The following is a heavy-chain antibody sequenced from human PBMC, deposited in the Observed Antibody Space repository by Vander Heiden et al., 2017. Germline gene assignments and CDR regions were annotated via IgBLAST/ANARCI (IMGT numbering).Heavy chain of an antibody. CDR1: GLTFDDYA. CDR3: AKESGGIAAVGIDY. J-gene: IGHJ4*02. Sequence: EVQLVESGGGLVQPGRSLSLACAASGLTFDDYAMHWVRQAPGKGLEWVSGISWNSESIGYADSVKGRFTISRDNAKNSLYLQMNSLRAEDTALYYCAKESGGIAAVGIDYWGQGTLVAVSS. D-gene: IGHD6-13*01. CDR2: ISWNSESI. V-gene: IGHV3-9*01.